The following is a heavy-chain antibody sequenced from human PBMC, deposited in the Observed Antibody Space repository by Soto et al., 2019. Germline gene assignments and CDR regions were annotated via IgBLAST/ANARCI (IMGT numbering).Heavy chain of an antibody. D-gene: IGHD2-2*01. Sequence: VESGGGLVQPGGSLRLSCAATGFTFSTYWMHWVRQGPGKGLVWVSRISTDGSSTTYADSVKGRFTISRDNAKNTLYLQMNSLSAEATAVYYCARATGSNHPFDYWGQGTLVTVSS. CDR3: ARATGSNHPFDY. CDR1: GFTFSTYW. J-gene: IGHJ4*02. V-gene: IGHV3-74*01. CDR2: ISTDGSST.